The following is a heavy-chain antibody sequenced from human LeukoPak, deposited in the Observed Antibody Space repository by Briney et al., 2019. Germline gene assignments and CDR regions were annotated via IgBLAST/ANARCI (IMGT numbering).Heavy chain of an antibody. CDR3: ARHPYSSSWLPDYYYGMDV. CDR1: GGTFSSYA. V-gene: IGHV1-69*04. Sequence: SVKVSCKASGGTFSSYAISWVRQAPGQGLEWMGRITPILGIANYAQKFRGRVTITADKSTSTAYMELSSLRSEDTAVYYCARHPYSSSWLPDYYYGMDVWGQGTTVTVSS. D-gene: IGHD6-13*01. CDR2: ITPILGIA. J-gene: IGHJ6*02.